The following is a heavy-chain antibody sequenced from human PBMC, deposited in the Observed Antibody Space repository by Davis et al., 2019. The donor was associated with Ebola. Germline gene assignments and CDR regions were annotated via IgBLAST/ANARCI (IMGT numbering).Heavy chain of an antibody. CDR1: GGTFSSYA. J-gene: IGHJ4*02. V-gene: IGHV1-69*06. D-gene: IGHD4-11*01. CDR2: IIPIFGTA. Sequence: SVKVSCKASGGTFSSYAISWVRQAPGQGLEWMGGIIPIFGTANYAQKFQGRVTITADKSTSTAYMELSSLRSEDTALYYCARDKDNSNYGGFDYWGQGTLVTVSS. CDR3: ARDKDNSNYGGFDY.